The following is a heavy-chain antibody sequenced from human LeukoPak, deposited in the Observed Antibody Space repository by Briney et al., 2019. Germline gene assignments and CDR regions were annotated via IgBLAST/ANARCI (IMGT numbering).Heavy chain of an antibody. D-gene: IGHD5-12*01. CDR1: GFTFISYA. Sequence: PGGSLRLSCAASGFTFISYAMSWVRQAPGKGLEWIGYIYYSGSTNYNPSLKSRVTISVDTSKNQFSLKLSSVTAADTAVYYCARGIVATIFEYWGQGTLVTVSS. V-gene: IGHV4-59*01. CDR3: ARGIVATIFEY. J-gene: IGHJ4*02. CDR2: IYYSGST.